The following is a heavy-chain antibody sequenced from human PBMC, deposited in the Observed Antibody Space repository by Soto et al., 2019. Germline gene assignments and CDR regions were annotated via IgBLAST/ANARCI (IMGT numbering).Heavy chain of an antibody. J-gene: IGHJ4*02. CDR2: IYYSGST. CDR3: ARFKDY. CDR1: GGSISSSTYY. V-gene: IGHV4-39*02. Sequence: PSETLSLTCTVSGGSISSSTYYWGWIRQPPGKGLEWIGSIYYSGSTYYNPSLKSRVTISVDTSKNHFSLQLTSVTAADTAVYYRARFKDYWGQGILVTVSS.